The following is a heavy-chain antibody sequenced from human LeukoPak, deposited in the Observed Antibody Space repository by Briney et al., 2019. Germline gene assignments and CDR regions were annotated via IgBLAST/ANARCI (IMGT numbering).Heavy chain of an antibody. D-gene: IGHD2-15*01. V-gene: IGHV4-39*01. Sequence: SETLSLTCSVSGGSISSPNHDWAWIRPPPGQGLEWIGSIYYSGTTYYNWSLKSRVTLSVDTSQNQFSLKLSSVSAADTAVYYCARQTPYLYFDYWGQGTLVTVSS. CDR3: ARQTPYLYFDY. CDR2: IYYSGTT. J-gene: IGHJ4*02. CDR1: GGSISSPNHD.